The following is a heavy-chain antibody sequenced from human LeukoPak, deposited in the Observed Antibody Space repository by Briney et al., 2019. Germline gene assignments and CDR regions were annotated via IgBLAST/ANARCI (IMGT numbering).Heavy chain of an antibody. V-gene: IGHV3-23*01. Sequence: GGSLRLSCAASGFTFSSYAMSWVRQAPGKGLEWVSGISGSGENTYYVDSVKGRFTISRDNSKNTLYLQMTNLGVEDTAVYFCAQDRFVSSGRDDYWGQGTLVTVSS. CDR1: GFTFSSYA. D-gene: IGHD6-19*01. J-gene: IGHJ4*02. CDR3: AQDRFVSSGRDDY. CDR2: ISGSGENT.